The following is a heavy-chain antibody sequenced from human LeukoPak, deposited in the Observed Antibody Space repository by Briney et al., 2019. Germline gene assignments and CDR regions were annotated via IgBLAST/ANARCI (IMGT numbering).Heavy chain of an antibody. D-gene: IGHD3-3*01. CDR2: ISGSGGST. J-gene: IGHJ4*02. CDR1: GFTFSTYW. Sequence: GGSLRLSCAASGFTFSTYWMHWVRQAPGKGLEWVSAISGSGGSTYYADSVKGRFTISRDNYKNTLYLQMNSLRAEDTAVYYCAKVPYYDFWSGPDYWGQGTLVTVSS. CDR3: AKVPYYDFWSGPDY. V-gene: IGHV3-23*01.